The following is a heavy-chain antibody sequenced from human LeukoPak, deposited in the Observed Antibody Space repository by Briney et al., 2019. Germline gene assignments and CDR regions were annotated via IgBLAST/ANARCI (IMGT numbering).Heavy chain of an antibody. V-gene: IGHV3-48*01. CDR3: AKEQLVRGFDY. CDR1: GFTFSSYS. CDR2: ISSSSSTI. J-gene: IGHJ4*02. Sequence: GGSLRLSCAASGFTFSSYSMNWVRQAPGKGLEWVSYISSSSSTIYYADSVKGRFTISRDNSKNTLYLQMNSLRAEDTAVYYCAKEQLVRGFDYWGQGTLVTVSS. D-gene: IGHD6-6*01.